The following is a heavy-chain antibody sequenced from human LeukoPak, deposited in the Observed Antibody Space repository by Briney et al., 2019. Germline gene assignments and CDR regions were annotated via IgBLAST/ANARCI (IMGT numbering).Heavy chain of an antibody. CDR2: IIPIFGTA. Sequence: GASVKVSCKASGGTFSSYAISWVRQAPGQGLEWMGGIIPIFGTANYAQKFQGRVTITADESTSTAYMELSSLRSEDTAVYYCARDLMHSGSSSPGYWGQGTLVTVSS. D-gene: IGHD1-26*01. CDR3: ARDLMHSGSSSPGY. V-gene: IGHV1-69*13. J-gene: IGHJ4*02. CDR1: GGTFSSYA.